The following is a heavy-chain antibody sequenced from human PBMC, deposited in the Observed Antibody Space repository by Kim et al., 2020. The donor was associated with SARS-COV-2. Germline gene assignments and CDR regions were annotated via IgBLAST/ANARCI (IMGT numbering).Heavy chain of an antibody. CDR2: IYTSGST. J-gene: IGHJ6*02. CDR3: YAAMPTAPGVYYYYSMDV. V-gene: IGHV4-61*02. Sequence: SETLSLTCTVSGGSISSGSYYWSWIRQPAGKGLEWIGRIYTSGSTNDNPSLKSRVTISVDTSKNQFSLKLSSVTAADTAVYYCYAAMPTAPGVYYYYSMDVCGQGTTVTVSS. CDR1: GGSISSGSYY. D-gene: IGHD2-2*01.